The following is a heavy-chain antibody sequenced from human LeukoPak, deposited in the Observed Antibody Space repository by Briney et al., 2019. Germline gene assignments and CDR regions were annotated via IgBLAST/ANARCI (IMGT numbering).Heavy chain of an antibody. Sequence: SQTLSLTCAISGDSVSSNSAAWNWIRQSPSRGLEWLGRTYYRSKWYNDYAVSVKSRITINPDTSKNQFSLQLNSVTPEDTAVYYCAREYSSSSTYYYYYYIDVWGKGTTVTVSS. CDR2: TYYRSKWYN. CDR3: AREYSSSSTYYYYYYIDV. D-gene: IGHD6-6*01. V-gene: IGHV6-1*01. J-gene: IGHJ6*03. CDR1: GDSVSSNSAA.